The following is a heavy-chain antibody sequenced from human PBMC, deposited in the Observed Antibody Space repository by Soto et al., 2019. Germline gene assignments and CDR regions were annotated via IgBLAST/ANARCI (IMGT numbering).Heavy chain of an antibody. V-gene: IGHV4-34*01. D-gene: IGHD3-10*01. J-gene: IGHJ4*02. CDR3: ARGGGTMVRGVNDY. CDR2: INHSGST. CDR1: GGSFSGYY. Sequence: QVQLQQWGAGLLKPSETLSLTCAVYGGSFSGYYWSWIRQPPGKGLEWIGEINHSGSTNYNPSLRGRDTISVARSKNPYCLDMGSVTATDTAVYYCARGGGTMVRGVNDYWGKGTLVTVSS.